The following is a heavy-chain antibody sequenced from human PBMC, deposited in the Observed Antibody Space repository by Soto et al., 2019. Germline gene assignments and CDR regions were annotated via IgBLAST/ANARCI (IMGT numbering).Heavy chain of an antibody. D-gene: IGHD1-26*01. V-gene: IGHV1-2*04. Sequence: VQLVQSEADVEKPGASVTVSCKTSGYTFTANYIHWVRQAPGQGLERMGWINTNNGGTHFAQKFKHWVPLTMDKSISTAYMELRRLKSDDAAIYYCASGSFVGANGGADAFDSWGQGTMVSVSS. J-gene: IGHJ3*02. CDR3: ASGSFVGANGGADAFDS. CDR1: GYTFTANY. CDR2: INTNNGGT.